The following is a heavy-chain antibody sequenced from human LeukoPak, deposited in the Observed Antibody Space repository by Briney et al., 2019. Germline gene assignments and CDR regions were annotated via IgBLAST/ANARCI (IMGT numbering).Heavy chain of an antibody. CDR1: GFTFSSYG. V-gene: IGHV3-33*01. Sequence: AGGSLRLSCAASGFTFSSYGMHWVRQAPGKGLEWVAVIWYDGSNKYYADSVKGRFTISRDNSKNTLYLQMNSLRAEDTAVYYCARDLRLSMVRGVIGYWGQGTLVTVSS. D-gene: IGHD3-10*01. CDR3: ARDLRLSMVRGVIGY. CDR2: IWYDGSNK. J-gene: IGHJ4*02.